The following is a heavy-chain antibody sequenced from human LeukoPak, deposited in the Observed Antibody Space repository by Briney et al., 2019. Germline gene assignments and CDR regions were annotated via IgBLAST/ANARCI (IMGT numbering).Heavy chain of an antibody. Sequence: ASVKVSCKASGYTFTGYYMHCVRQAPGQGLEWMGWINPNSGGTNYAQKFQGWVTMTRDTSISTAYMELSRLRSDDTAVYYCARGIRDGSGSYYNAGYDYWGQGTLVTVSS. J-gene: IGHJ4*02. CDR3: ARGIRDGSGSYYNAGYDY. D-gene: IGHD3-10*01. CDR2: INPNSGGT. CDR1: GYTFTGYY. V-gene: IGHV1-2*04.